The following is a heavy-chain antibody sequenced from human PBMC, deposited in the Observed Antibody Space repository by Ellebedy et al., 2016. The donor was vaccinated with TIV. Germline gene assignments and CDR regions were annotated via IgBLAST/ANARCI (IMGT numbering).Heavy chain of an antibody. CDR2: IGYDGSKK. J-gene: IGHJ3*02. Sequence: GESLKISCAASGFTFSTYTVNWVRQAPGKGLEWVAAIGYDGSKKSYADSVKGRITISRDNSKNTVDLQMNSLRAEDTAVYYCAKRAQISSHGLDIWGQGTMVTVSS. CDR3: AKRAQISSHGLDI. V-gene: IGHV3-30*02. D-gene: IGHD4-17*01. CDR1: GFTFSTYT.